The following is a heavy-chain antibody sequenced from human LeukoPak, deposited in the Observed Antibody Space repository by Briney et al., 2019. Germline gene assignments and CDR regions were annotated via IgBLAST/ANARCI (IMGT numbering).Heavy chain of an antibody. CDR3: ARSLLITHYFDY. V-gene: IGHV3-21*01. Sequence: PRGSLRLSCAASGFTFSSYSLNWARQAPGKGLEWVSSISTSTYMNYADSVKGRFTISTDNAKNSLYLQMDSLRAEDTAVYFCARSLLITHYFDYWGQGTLVTVSS. CDR1: GFTFSSYS. J-gene: IGHJ4*02. D-gene: IGHD1-14*01. CDR2: ISTSTYM.